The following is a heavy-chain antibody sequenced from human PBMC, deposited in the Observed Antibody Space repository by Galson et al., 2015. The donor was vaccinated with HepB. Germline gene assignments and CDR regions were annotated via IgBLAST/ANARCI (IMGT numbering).Heavy chain of an antibody. D-gene: IGHD4-17*01. J-gene: IGHJ4*02. CDR2: ISYDGSNK. CDR3: ARYNGDSGFDY. CDR1: GFTFSGYG. V-gene: IGHV3-33*01. Sequence: SLRLSCAASGFTFSGYGMRWVRQAPVKGLEWVVVISYDGSNKYYADSVKGRFTISRDNSKNTMYLQMNSLRAEDTAMYYCARYNGDSGFDYWGQGTLVTVSS.